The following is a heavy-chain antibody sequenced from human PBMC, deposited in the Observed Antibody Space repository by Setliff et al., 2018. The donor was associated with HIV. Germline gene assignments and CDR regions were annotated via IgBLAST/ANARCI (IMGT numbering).Heavy chain of an antibody. V-gene: IGHV4-4*09. J-gene: IGHJ4*02. CDR1: GVSISDHY. CDR2: IYSSGTT. D-gene: IGHD5-18*01. CDR3: ARRDGYSYGFYFDY. Sequence: SETLSLTCFVSGVSISDHYWGWIRQPPGKGLEWIGYIYSSGTTQYNPSLKSRVTMSTDTSKNQFSLKLSSATAADTAVYYCARRDGYSYGFYFDYWGQGTLVTVSS.